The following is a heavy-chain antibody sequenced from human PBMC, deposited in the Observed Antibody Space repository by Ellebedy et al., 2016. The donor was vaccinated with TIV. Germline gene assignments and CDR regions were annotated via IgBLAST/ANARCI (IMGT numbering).Heavy chain of an antibody. CDR1: GFSLSTSGVG. V-gene: IGHV2-5*01. CDR3: AHRGLDSSNWYGNWFDP. Sequence: SGPTLVKPTQTLTLTCTFSGFSLSTSGVGVGWIRQPPGKALEWLALIYWNDDKRYSQSLKSRLTITKDTSKNQVVLTMTNMDPVDTATYYCAHRGLDSSNWYGNWFDPWGQGTLVTVSS. CDR2: IYWNDDK. J-gene: IGHJ5*02. D-gene: IGHD6-13*01.